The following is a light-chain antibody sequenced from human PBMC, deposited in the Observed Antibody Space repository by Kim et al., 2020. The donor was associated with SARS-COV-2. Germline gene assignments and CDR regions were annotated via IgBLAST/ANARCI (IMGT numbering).Light chain of an antibody. J-gene: IGLJ2*01. Sequence: SSELTQDPAVSVALGQTVRITCQGDSLSTYYASWYQQRPGQAPLLVIYGKSNRSSGIPDRFSGSSSGNTASLTITAAQAEDEADYYCNSRDSSDNHVVFGGGTKLTVL. CDR1: SLSTYY. CDR3: NSRDSSDNHVV. CDR2: GKS. V-gene: IGLV3-19*01.